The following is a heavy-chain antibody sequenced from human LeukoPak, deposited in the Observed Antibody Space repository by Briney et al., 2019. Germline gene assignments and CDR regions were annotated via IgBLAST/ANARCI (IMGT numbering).Heavy chain of an antibody. Sequence: PGGSLRLSCAASGFTFSSYAMSWVRQAPGKGLEWVSAISGSGGSTYYADSVKGRFTISRDNSKNTLYLQMNSLRAEDTAVYYCAKGEGYCGGGTCYRYFDSWGQGSLVTVSS. D-gene: IGHD2-15*01. CDR2: ISGSGGST. V-gene: IGHV3-23*01. CDR3: AKGEGYCGGGTCYRYFDS. CDR1: GFTFSSYA. J-gene: IGHJ4*02.